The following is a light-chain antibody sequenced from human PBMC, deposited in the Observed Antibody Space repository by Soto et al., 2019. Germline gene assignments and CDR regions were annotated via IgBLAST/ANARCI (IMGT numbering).Light chain of an antibody. CDR3: QQFYDLPIT. CDR1: QDISDV. V-gene: IGKV1-33*01. J-gene: IGKJ5*01. CDR2: DAS. Sequence: DIPMTQSPSALSASVGDRVTITFQASQDISDVLNWYQQQPGKAPKVLIYDASKLQTGVPSRFSGRGSGKDFTFTISSLQPDDSGTYYCQQFYDLPITFGQGTRLEIK.